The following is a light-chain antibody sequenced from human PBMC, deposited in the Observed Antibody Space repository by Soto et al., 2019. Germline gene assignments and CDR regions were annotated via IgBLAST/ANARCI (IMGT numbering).Light chain of an antibody. CDR3: QQSYSTPFT. CDR2: AAS. V-gene: IGKV1-39*01. J-gene: IGKJ4*01. CDR1: QSISGY. Sequence: DIQMTQSPSSLSASVADRATITCRASQSISGYLNWYQQKPGKAPKLLIYAASSLQSGVPSRFSGSGSGTDFTLTISSLQPEDFATYYCQQSYSTPFTFGGGTKVDIK.